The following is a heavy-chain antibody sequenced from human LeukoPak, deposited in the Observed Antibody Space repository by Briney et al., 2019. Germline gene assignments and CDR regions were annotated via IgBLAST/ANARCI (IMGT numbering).Heavy chain of an antibody. V-gene: IGHV3-74*01. CDR3: ARRYRSSSDY. D-gene: IGHD1-14*01. J-gene: IGHJ4*02. Sequence: GGSLRLSCAASGFTLSNYWMHWVGQAPGKGLVWVSRINSDGSSTTYADSVKGRFTISRDNAKNTLYLQMNSLRAEDTAVYFCARRYRSSSDYWGQGTLVAVSS. CDR2: INSDGSST. CDR1: GFTLSNYW.